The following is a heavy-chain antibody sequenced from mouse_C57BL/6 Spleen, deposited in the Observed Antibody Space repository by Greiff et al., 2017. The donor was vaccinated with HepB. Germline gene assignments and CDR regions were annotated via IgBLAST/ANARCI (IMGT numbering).Heavy chain of an antibody. J-gene: IGHJ1*03. D-gene: IGHD1-1*01. V-gene: IGHV1-52*01. Sequence: QVQLQQPGAELVRPGSSVKLSCKASGYTFTSYWMHWVKQRPIQGLEWIGNIDPSDSETHYNQKFKDKATLTVDKSSSTAYMQLSSLTSEDSAVYYCARRTVVARGYFDVWGTGTTVTVSS. CDR1: GYTFTSYW. CDR3: ARRTVVARGYFDV. CDR2: IDPSDSET.